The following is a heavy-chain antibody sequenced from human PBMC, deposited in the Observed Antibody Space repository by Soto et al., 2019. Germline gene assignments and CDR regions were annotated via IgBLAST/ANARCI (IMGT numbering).Heavy chain of an antibody. Sequence: PGGSLRLSCAASGFTFSSYAMSWVRQAPGKGLEWVSAISGSGGSTYYADSVKGRFTISRDNSKNTLYLQMNSLRAEDTAVYYCAKDPMSTFEYSSFYFDYWGQGTLVTVSS. D-gene: IGHD6-6*01. J-gene: IGHJ4*02. V-gene: IGHV3-23*01. CDR3: AKDPMSTFEYSSFYFDY. CDR2: ISGSGGST. CDR1: GFTFSSYA.